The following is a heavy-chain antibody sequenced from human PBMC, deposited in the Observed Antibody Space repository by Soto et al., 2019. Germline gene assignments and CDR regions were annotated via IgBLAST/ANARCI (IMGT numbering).Heavy chain of an antibody. CDR2: ISYDGSNK. Sequence: QVQLVESGGGVVQPGRSLRLSCAASGFTFSSYGMHWVRQAPGKGLAWVAVISYDGSNKYYADSVKGRFTISRDNSKNTRYLQMNSVRAEDTAVYYCAKDLDVVVVAATGDAFDIWGQGTMVTVSS. CDR3: AKDLDVVVVAATGDAFDI. D-gene: IGHD2-15*01. J-gene: IGHJ3*02. CDR1: GFTFSSYG. V-gene: IGHV3-30*18.